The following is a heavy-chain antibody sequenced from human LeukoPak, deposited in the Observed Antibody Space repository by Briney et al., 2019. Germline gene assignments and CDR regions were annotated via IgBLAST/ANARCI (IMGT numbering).Heavy chain of an antibody. J-gene: IGHJ3*02. CDR2: IYTSGST. Sequence: SETLSLTCTVSGGSISSGSYYWSWIRQPAGKGLEWIGRIYTSGSTNYNPSLKSRVTISVDTSKNQFSLKLSSVTTADTAVYYCARDRMSTMIVVADAFDIWGQGTMVTVSS. V-gene: IGHV4-61*02. D-gene: IGHD3-22*01. CDR1: GGSISSGSYY. CDR3: ARDRMSTMIVVADAFDI.